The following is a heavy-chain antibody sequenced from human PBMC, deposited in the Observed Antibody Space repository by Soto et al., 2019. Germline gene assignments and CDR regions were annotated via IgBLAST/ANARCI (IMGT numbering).Heavy chain of an antibody. CDR3: AKLGRSHFDY. D-gene: IGHD3-3*01. CDR1: GFTFDDYA. J-gene: IGHJ4*02. Sequence: GGSLRFSCAASGFTFDDYAMHWVRQAPGKGLEWVSGISWNSGSIGYADSVKGRFTISRDNAKNSLYLQMNSLRAEDTALYYCAKLGRSHFDYWGQGTLVTVSS. V-gene: IGHV3-9*01. CDR2: ISWNSGSI.